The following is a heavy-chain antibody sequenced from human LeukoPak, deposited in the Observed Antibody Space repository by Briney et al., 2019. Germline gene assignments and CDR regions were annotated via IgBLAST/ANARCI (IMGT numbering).Heavy chain of an antibody. Sequence: GASVKVSCKASGFAFTSSAMQWVRQARGQRLEWIGWIVVGSGNTNYAQKFQERVTITRDMSTSTAYMELSSLRSEDTAVYYCARESAGYTKDYWGQGTLVTVSS. CDR1: GFAFTSSA. J-gene: IGHJ4*02. CDR2: IVVGSGNT. V-gene: IGHV1-58*02. D-gene: IGHD5-24*01. CDR3: ARESAGYTKDY.